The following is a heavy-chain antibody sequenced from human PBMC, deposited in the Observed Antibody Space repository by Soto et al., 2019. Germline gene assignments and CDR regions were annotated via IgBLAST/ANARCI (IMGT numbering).Heavy chain of an antibody. CDR2: IWFDGSDK. V-gene: IGHV3-33*01. J-gene: IGHJ3*02. CDR1: GFTFSSYG. CDR3: ARLYCSITSCYSVGAFHI. D-gene: IGHD2-2*01. Sequence: GGSLRLSCAASGFTFSSYGMHWVRQAPGKGLEWVALIWFDGSDKYYTDSVKGRFTISRDNSKSTLYLQMNSLRAEDTAVYYCARLYCSITSCYSVGAFHIRGQGTLVTVS.